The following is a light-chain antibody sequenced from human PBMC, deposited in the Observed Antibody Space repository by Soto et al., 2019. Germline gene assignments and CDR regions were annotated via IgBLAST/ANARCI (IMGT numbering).Light chain of an antibody. CDR1: QNIGSR. V-gene: IGKV1-5*01. J-gene: IGKJ4*01. CDR3: QQCNTPFT. Sequence: DIQMTQSRSTLSASVGARVAITCRASQNIGSRLAWYQQKPDEAPKLLIYDASSLESGVPLRFGGSGSGTDFTLIISSLQPDDFATYYCQQCNTPFTFGGGTKVDIK. CDR2: DAS.